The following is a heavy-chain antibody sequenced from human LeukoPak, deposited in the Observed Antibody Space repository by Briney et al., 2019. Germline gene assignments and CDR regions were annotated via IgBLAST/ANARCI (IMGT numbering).Heavy chain of an antibody. CDR3: ARRDTYYYDSSGTALVY. CDR1: GYTFTSYY. D-gene: IGHD3-22*01. Sequence: ASVKVSCKASGYTFTSYYMHWVRQAPGQGLEWMGIINPSGGSTSYAQKFQGRVTMTRDTSTSTVYMELSSLRSEDTAVYYCARRDTYYYDSSGTALVYWGQGTLVTVSS. J-gene: IGHJ4*02. CDR2: INPSGGST. V-gene: IGHV1-46*01.